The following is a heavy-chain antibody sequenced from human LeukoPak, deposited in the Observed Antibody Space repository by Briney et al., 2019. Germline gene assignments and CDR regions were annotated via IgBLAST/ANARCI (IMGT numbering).Heavy chain of an antibody. D-gene: IGHD2-2*02. Sequence: PSETLSLTCTVSGGSISSNYYWGWIRQPPGKGLEWIVSFFYSGSTYYNPSLKSRVTISVDTFKNHISLTLTSLTAADTAVYYCASAPILRGEGGEHYRCGLDVWGQGTTVIVSS. CDR1: GGSISSNYY. CDR2: FFYSGST. V-gene: IGHV4-39*02. CDR3: ASAPILRGEGGEHYRCGLDV. J-gene: IGHJ6*02.